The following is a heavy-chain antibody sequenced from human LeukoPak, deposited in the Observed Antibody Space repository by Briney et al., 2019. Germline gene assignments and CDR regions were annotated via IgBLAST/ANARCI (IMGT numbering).Heavy chain of an antibody. Sequence: GGSLRLSCAASGFTVSSNYMSWVRQAPGKGLEWVSSISSSSSYIYYADSVKGRFTISRDNAKNSLYLQMNSLRAEDTAVYYCARDPEAAAGLYYYYYYMDVWGKGTTVTVSS. V-gene: IGHV3-21*01. CDR1: GFTVSSNY. D-gene: IGHD6-13*01. CDR2: ISSSSSYI. J-gene: IGHJ6*03. CDR3: ARDPEAAAGLYYYYYYMDV.